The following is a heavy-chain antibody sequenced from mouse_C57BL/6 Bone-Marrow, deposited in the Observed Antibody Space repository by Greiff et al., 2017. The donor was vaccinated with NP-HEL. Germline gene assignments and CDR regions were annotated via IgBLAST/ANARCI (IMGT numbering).Heavy chain of an antibody. CDR1: GYTFTSYW. V-gene: IGHV1-69*01. D-gene: IGHD1-1*01. J-gene: IGHJ1*03. CDR3: AREIFGNYYGSYWYFDV. Sequence: QVQLQQSGAELVMPGASVKLSCKASGYTFTSYWMHWVKQRPGQGLEWIGEIDPSDSYTNYNQKFKGKSTLTVDKSFSTAYMQLSSLTSEDSAVYYCAREIFGNYYGSYWYFDVWGTGTTVTVSS. CDR2: IDPSDSYT.